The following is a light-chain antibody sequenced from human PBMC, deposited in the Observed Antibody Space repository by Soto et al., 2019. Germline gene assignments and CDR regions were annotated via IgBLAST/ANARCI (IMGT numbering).Light chain of an antibody. V-gene: IGKV1-33*01. CDR3: QQYDNLPLT. Sequence: DIQMTQSPSSLSASVGDRVTITCQASQDIANHLNWYQQKPGKAPKVLIYDASTLETGVPSSFSGRGSGTDFTFSISSLQPEDIATYYCQQYDNLPLTFGGGTKVDIK. J-gene: IGKJ4*01. CDR1: QDIANH. CDR2: DAS.